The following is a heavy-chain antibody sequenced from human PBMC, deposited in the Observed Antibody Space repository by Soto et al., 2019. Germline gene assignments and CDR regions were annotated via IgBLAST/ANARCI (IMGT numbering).Heavy chain of an antibody. D-gene: IGHD3-10*01. CDR1: GGSFSGYY. Sequence: SETLSLTCAVYGGSFSGYYWSWIRQPPGKGLEWIGEINHSGSTNYNPSLKSRVTISVDTSKNQFSLKLSSVTAADTAVYYCARGRMVRGVIIRDNWFDPWGQGTLVTSPQ. CDR2: INHSGST. V-gene: IGHV4-34*01. J-gene: IGHJ5*02. CDR3: ARGRMVRGVIIRDNWFDP.